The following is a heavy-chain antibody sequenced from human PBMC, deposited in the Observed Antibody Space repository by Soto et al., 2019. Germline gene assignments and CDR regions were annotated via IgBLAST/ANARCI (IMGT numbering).Heavy chain of an antibody. CDR3: SRESIAGETVDY. V-gene: IGHV3-48*02. CDR1: GFTFSSYS. Sequence: EVQLVESGGGLVQPGGSLRLSCAASGFTFSSYSMNWVRQAPGKGLEWVSYISSSSSTIYYADSVKGRFTISRDNAKNSLYLHMNSLRDEDTAVYCCSRESIAGETVDYWGQGTLITVSS. CDR2: ISSSSSTI. J-gene: IGHJ4*02. D-gene: IGHD6-6*01.